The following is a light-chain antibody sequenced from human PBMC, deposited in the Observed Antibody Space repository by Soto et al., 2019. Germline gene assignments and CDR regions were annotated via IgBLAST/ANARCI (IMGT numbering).Light chain of an antibody. Sequence: EIVLTQSPATLSFSRGETASLSCRGNQSVSSYLAWYQQKPGQAPRLLIYDASNRATGIPARFSGSGSGTDFTLTISSLEPEDFAVYYCPQRSNWPPGFTFGHGTRLEIK. V-gene: IGKV3-11*01. CDR1: QSVSSY. CDR3: PQRSNWPPGFT. CDR2: DAS. J-gene: IGKJ5*01.